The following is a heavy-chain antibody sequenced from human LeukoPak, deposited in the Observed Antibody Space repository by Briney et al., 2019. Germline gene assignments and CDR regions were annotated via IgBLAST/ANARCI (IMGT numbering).Heavy chain of an antibody. D-gene: IGHD3-16*02. CDR2: IYYSGDT. V-gene: IGHV4-59*11. CDR1: GDSINSHY. CDR3: ARDRYVGTSYYYYADV. J-gene: IGHJ6*03. Sequence: SETLSLTCSVSGDSINSHYWSWIRQPPGKGLEWIGYIYYSGDTDYNPSLKSRVTISIDTSKNQFSLRLNSVTAADTAVYYCARDRYVGTSYYYYADVWGKGTTVTVSS.